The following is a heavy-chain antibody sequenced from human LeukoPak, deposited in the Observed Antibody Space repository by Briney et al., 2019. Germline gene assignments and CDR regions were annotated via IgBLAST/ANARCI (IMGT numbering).Heavy chain of an antibody. CDR1: GDSMTSYY. D-gene: IGHD3-10*01. CDR3: ARDGSGSPLDY. Sequence: SETLSLTCTVSGDSMTSYYWGWIRQPPGKGLEWIGHIYYSGRTNYNPSLKSRGTISVDTSKSQFSLRLISVTAADTAVYYCARDGSGSPLDYWGQGTLVTVSS. V-gene: IGHV4-59*01. J-gene: IGHJ4*02. CDR2: IYYSGRT.